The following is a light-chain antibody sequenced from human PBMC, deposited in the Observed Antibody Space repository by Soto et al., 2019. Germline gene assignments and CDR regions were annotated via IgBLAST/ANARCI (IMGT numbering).Light chain of an antibody. V-gene: IGKV1-27*01. J-gene: IGKJ1*01. CDR1: QDISSY. Sequence: DIQMTQSPASLSASVGDRVTITCQASQDISSYLAWYQQKPGKVPNLLIYEASTLQSGVPSRFSGSGSGTDFTLTISSLQPEDFATYYCQQTNSFPRSFGQGTKVDI. CDR3: QQTNSFPRS. CDR2: EAS.